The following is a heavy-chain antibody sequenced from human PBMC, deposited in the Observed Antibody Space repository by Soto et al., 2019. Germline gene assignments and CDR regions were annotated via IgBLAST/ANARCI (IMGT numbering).Heavy chain of an antibody. V-gene: IGHV4-4*07. CDR2: IYTSGST. Sequence: SETLSLTCTVSGGSNSRYSWSWIRQPAGMGLEWIGRIYTSGSTNYNPSLKSRVTMSVDTSKNQFSLKLSSVTAADTAVYYCARGGSGWINWFDPWGQGTLVTV. D-gene: IGHD6-19*01. J-gene: IGHJ5*02. CDR1: GGSNSRYS. CDR3: ARGGSGWINWFDP.